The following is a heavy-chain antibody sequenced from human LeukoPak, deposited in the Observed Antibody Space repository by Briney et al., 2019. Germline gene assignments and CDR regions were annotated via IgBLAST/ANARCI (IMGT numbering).Heavy chain of an antibody. CDR3: AKGALGGWLVDIDY. CDR1: GFTFSSYA. V-gene: IGHV3-23*01. J-gene: IGHJ4*02. Sequence: GGSLRLSCAASGFTFSSYAMSWVRQAPGKGLEWVSAISGSGGSTYYADSVKGRFTISRDNSKNTLYLQMNSLRAEDTAVYCCAKGALGGWLVDIDYWGQGTLVTVSS. CDR2: ISGSGGST. D-gene: IGHD6-19*01.